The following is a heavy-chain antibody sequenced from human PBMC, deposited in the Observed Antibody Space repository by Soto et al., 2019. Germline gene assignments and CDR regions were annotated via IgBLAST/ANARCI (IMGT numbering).Heavy chain of an antibody. CDR3: AISQDRGGRTTFIY. CDR2: ISYDGSNK. J-gene: IGHJ4*02. CDR1: GFTFSSYG. V-gene: IGHV3-30*03. D-gene: IGHD3-16*01. Sequence: SLRLSCAASGFTFSSYGMHWVRQAPGKGLEWVAVISYDGSNKYYADSVKGRFTISRDNAENSLYLQMNSLRAEDTALYYCAISQDRGGRTTFIYWGQGTQVTVSS.